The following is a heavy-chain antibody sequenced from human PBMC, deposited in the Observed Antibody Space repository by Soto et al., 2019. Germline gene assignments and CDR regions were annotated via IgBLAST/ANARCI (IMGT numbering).Heavy chain of an antibody. CDR1: GYTFSNFW. CDR3: ARSPRSSQYFDY. Sequence: GESLKISCQCSGYTFSNFWIAWVRQLPGKGLEWMGIIYPGDYETRYSPSFHGKVTISADRSIGTAYLQWSSLEASDSAFYFCARSPRSSQYFDYWGQGPLVTVYS. D-gene: IGHD6-13*01. J-gene: IGHJ4*02. V-gene: IGHV5-51*01. CDR2: IYPGDYET.